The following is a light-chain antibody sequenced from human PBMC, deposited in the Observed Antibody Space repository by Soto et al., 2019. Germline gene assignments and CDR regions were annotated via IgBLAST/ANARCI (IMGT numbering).Light chain of an antibody. J-gene: IGKJ2*01. CDR3: QQYSNWPPYT. Sequence: EIVMTQSPATLSVSPGERATLSCRASQSVSSKLAWYQQKPGQAPRLLIYAASTRATGIPARFSGSGSGTEFTLTITRLQSEDFAVYDCQQYSNWPPYTFGQGTKLEIK. V-gene: IGKV3-15*01. CDR2: AAS. CDR1: QSVSSK.